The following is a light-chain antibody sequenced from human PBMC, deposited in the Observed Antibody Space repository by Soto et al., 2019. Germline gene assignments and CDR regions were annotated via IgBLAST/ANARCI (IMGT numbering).Light chain of an antibody. CDR1: QSVNSD. V-gene: IGKV3-15*01. Sequence: IRMKQSAATVSVSTRERATLSCRASQSVNSDVAWYQQNPGQAPRLLIYGASTRATGIPARFSGSGSGTEFTLTITSLQSEDVALYHCQQSNKWPPPFGQGTMAAIK. CDR2: GAS. CDR3: QQSNKWPPP. J-gene: IGKJ1*01.